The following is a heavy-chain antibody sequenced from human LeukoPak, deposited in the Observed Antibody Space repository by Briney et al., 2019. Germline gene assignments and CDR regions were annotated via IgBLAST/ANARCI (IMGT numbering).Heavy chain of an antibody. D-gene: IGHD3-16*01. CDR3: ARVGGSYV. CDR2: IYYSGST. Sequence: PSETLSLTCTVSGGSISSTSYYWGWIRQPPGKGLEWIGNIYYSGSTNYNPSLKSRVTISVDTSKNQFSLKLSSVTAADTAVYYCARVGGSYVWGQGTLVTVSS. CDR1: GGSISSTSYY. J-gene: IGHJ4*02. V-gene: IGHV4-39*07.